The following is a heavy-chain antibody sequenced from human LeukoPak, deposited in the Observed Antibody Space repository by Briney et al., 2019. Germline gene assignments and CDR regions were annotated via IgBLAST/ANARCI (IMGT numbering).Heavy chain of an antibody. CDR3: ARGGAHSNVDIVATTNFDY. D-gene: IGHD5-12*01. Sequence: GGSLRLSCAASGFTFSSYSMNWVRQAPGKGLEWVSSISSSSSYIYYADSVKGRFTISRDNAKNSLYLQMNSLRAEDTAVYYCARGGAHSNVDIVATTNFDYWGQGTLVTVSS. CDR2: ISSSSSYI. J-gene: IGHJ4*02. CDR1: GFTFSSYS. V-gene: IGHV3-21*01.